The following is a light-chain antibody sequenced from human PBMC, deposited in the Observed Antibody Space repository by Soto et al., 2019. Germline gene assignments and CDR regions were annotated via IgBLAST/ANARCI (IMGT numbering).Light chain of an antibody. CDR1: QSVSSSY. CDR3: QQYGSSPIT. J-gene: IGKJ3*01. V-gene: IGKV3-20*01. Sequence: EIVLTQSPGTLSLSPGERVTLSCRASQSVSSSYLAWYQQKPGQAPRLLIYGASSRETGIPDRFSGSGSGTEFTLTISRLEPEDFAVYYCQQYGSSPITFGPGTKVDIK. CDR2: GAS.